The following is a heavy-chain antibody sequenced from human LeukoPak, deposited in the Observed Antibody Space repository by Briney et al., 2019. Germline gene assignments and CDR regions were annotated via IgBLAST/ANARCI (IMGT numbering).Heavy chain of an antibody. J-gene: IGHJ3*02. D-gene: IGHD6-13*01. V-gene: IGHV4-34*01. Sequence: SETLSLTCAVYGGSFSGYYWSWIRQPPGKGLEWIGEINHSGSTNYNPSLTSRVTISVDTSKNQFSLKLSSVTAADTAVYYCARGEEKAAAGLNAFDIWGQGTMVTVSS. CDR2: INHSGST. CDR3: ARGEEKAAAGLNAFDI. CDR1: GGSFSGYY.